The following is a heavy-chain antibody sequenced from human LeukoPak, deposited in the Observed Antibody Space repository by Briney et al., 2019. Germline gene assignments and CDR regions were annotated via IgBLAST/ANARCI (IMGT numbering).Heavy chain of an antibody. D-gene: IGHD2-21*02. V-gene: IGHV4-39*01. CDR2: INYSGST. CDR1: GGSISSTSYY. Sequence: SETLSLTCTVSGGSISSTSYYWGGIRQPPGKGLEWIGTINYSGSTYYNPSLKSRVTISVDTSKNQISLKLNSVTAADTAMYYCARHGDLLSPFQTWGQGTLVTVSS. CDR3: ARHGDLLSPFQT. J-gene: IGHJ5*02.